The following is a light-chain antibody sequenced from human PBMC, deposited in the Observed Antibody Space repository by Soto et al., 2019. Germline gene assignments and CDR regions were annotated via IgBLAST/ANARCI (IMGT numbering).Light chain of an antibody. J-gene: IGKJ4*01. Sequence: EIVLTQSPATLSLSPGERAPLSCRASQSVSSYLAWYQQKPGQAPRLLIYAASNRATGIPARFSGSGSGTDFTLTISSLEPEDFAVYYCQQRSNWLTFGGGTKVDIK. V-gene: IGKV3-11*01. CDR2: AAS. CDR1: QSVSSY. CDR3: QQRSNWLT.